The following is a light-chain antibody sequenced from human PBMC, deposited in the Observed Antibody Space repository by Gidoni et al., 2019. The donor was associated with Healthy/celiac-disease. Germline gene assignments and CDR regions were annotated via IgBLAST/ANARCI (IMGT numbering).Light chain of an antibody. J-gene: IGKJ2*01. CDR2: AAS. CDR3: QQSYSTPRT. CDR1: QSISSY. V-gene: IGKV1-39*01. Sequence: DIQMTQSPSSLSASVGDRVTITCRASQSISSYLNWYQQKPGKAPKLIYAASSLQSGVPARFSGSGSGTDFTLTISSLQPEDLATYYCQQSYSTPRTFGQGTKLEIK.